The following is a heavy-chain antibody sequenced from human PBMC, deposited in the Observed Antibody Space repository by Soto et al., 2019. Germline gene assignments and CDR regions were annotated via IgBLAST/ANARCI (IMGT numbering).Heavy chain of an antibody. J-gene: IGHJ4*02. D-gene: IGHD6-19*01. CDR2: MYYSGRT. CDR1: GGPISSYY. Sequence: QVQLQESGPGLVKPSETLSLNCTVSGGPISSYYWSWIRQSPGKGLEWIGYMYYSGRTYCNPSLKCRVPITVDTFKHQFSLELGSVTAADTAVYYCARGSSGWPPRLDYWGQGTLVTVSS. CDR3: ARGSSGWPPRLDY. V-gene: IGHV4-59*01.